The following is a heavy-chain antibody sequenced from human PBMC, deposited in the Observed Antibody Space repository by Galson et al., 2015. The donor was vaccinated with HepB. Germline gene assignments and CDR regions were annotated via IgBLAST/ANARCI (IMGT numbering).Heavy chain of an antibody. D-gene: IGHD3-10*02. J-gene: IGHJ6*03. CDR1: GFTFSRHG. Sequence: SLRLSCAASGFTFSRHGMHWVRQAPGKGLAWVALISYAGNNNYYADSAKGRFSVSRDNSKNTEFLQMDSLRVKDTAIYYCAKETLRSKTDSAYIDLWRKVLTVTVPS. V-gene: IGHV3-30*18. CDR2: ISYAGNNN. CDR3: AKETLRSKTDSAYIDL.